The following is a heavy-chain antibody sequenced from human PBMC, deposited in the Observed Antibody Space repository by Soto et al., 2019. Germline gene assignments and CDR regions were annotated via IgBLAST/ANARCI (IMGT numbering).Heavy chain of an antibody. V-gene: IGHV3-23*01. CDR2: ISGSGGST. CDR3: AKSGTTGKNYYYGMDV. J-gene: IGHJ6*02. Sequence: GGSLRLSCAASGFTFSSYAMSWVRQAPGKGLEWVPAISGSGGSTYYADSVKGRFTISRDNSKNTLYLQMNSLRAEDTAVYYCAKSGTTGKNYYYGMDVWGQGTTVTVSS. CDR1: GFTFSSYA. D-gene: IGHD1-1*01.